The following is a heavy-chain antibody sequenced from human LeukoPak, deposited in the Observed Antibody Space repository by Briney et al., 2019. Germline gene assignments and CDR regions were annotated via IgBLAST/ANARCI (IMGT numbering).Heavy chain of an antibody. Sequence: SMKVSCKASGGTFSSYAISWVRQAPGQGLEWMGGIIPIFGTANYAQKFQGRVTITADKSTSTAYMELSSLRSEDTAVYYCAMGGSGSYYNPPLDYGMDVWGKGTTVTVSS. CDR2: IIPIFGTA. V-gene: IGHV1-69*06. J-gene: IGHJ6*04. CDR1: GGTFSSYA. CDR3: AMGGSGSYYNPPLDYGMDV. D-gene: IGHD3-10*01.